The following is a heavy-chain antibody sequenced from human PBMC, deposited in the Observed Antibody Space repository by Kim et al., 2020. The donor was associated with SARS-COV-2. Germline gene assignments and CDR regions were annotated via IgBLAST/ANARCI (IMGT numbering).Heavy chain of an antibody. D-gene: IGHD3-22*01. V-gene: IGHV3-33*01. Sequence: GGSLRLSCAASGFTFSSYGMHWVRQAPGKGLEWVAVIWYDGSNKYYADSVKGRFTISRDNSKNTLYLQMNSLRAEDTAVYYCARETYYYDSSGYYYGDYFDYWGQGTLVTVSS. CDR2: IWYDGSNK. CDR3: ARETYYYDSSGYYYGDYFDY. J-gene: IGHJ4*02. CDR1: GFTFSSYG.